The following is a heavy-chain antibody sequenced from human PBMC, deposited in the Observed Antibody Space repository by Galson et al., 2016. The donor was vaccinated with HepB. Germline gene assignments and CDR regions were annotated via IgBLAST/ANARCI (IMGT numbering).Heavy chain of an antibody. D-gene: IGHD4/OR15-4a*01. J-gene: IGHJ4*02. CDR3: ARSATNDYGARYFDY. CDR2: VDWDDDK. CDR1: GFSLSTSGLS. V-gene: IGHV2-70*13. Sequence: ALVKPPQTLPLTCTFSGFSLSTSGLSVSWIRQPPGKALEWLTLVDWDDDKYYSTSLLTRLTISKDTSKNPVVLTMTNMDPVDTGTYDCARSATNDYGARYFDYWGQGTLVTVSS.